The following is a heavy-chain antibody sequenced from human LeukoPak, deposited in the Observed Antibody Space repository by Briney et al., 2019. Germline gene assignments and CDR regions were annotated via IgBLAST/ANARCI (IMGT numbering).Heavy chain of an antibody. CDR3: ARQGRAGGSGSCIYFPFDY. CDR2: IYYSGST. J-gene: IGHJ4*02. D-gene: IGHD3-10*01. Sequence: KPSETLSLTCSVSGGSISSSSYYRGWIRQPPGKGLEWIGSIYYSGSTYYNPSLKSRVTISVDTSQNQFSLKLSSVTAADTAVYYCARQGRAGGSGSCIYFPFDYWGQGTLVTVSS. CDR1: GGSISSSSYY. V-gene: IGHV4-39*01.